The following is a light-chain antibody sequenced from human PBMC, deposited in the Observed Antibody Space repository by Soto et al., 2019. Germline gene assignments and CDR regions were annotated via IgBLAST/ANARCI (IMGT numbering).Light chain of an antibody. CDR1: QSVRTY. Sequence: EIVLTQSPATLSLSPGERATLSCRASQSVRTYLVWYQQKPGQAPRLLIYDTSTRATGVPARFSGSGSGTDFTLTISSLEPEDFAVYYCHQRSNWPRTFDGGTKVEIK. J-gene: IGKJ4*01. V-gene: IGKV3-11*01. CDR2: DTS. CDR3: HQRSNWPRT.